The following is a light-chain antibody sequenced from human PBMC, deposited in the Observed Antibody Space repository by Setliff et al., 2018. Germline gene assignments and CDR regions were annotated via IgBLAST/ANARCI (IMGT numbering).Light chain of an antibody. CDR3: SSYAGSNHFV. Sequence: QSALTQPASVSGSLGQSITISCTGTSSDVGSYNLVSWYQQHPGKAPKVMIYDVSKRPSGVPDRFSGSKSGNTASLTVSGLQAEDEADYYCSSYAGSNHFVFGTGTKVTVL. V-gene: IGLV2-8*01. CDR1: SSDVGSYNL. J-gene: IGLJ1*01. CDR2: DVS.